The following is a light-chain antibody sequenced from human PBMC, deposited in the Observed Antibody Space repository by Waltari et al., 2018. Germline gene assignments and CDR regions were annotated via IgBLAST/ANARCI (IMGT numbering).Light chain of an antibody. CDR3: GTWDSSLSIGV. CDR2: DNN. J-gene: IGLJ2*01. CDR1: GSNIGSNY. Sequence: QSVLTQPPSVSAAPGQKVTISCSGSGSNIGSNYVSWYQQLPGTSPKVVIYDNNRRPSGIPDRLSGSKSGTSATLGSTGLQTGDEADYYCGTWDSSLSIGVFGGGTKLTVL. V-gene: IGLV1-51*01.